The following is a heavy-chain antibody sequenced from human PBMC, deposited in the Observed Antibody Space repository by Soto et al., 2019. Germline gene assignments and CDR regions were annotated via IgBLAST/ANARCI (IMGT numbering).Heavy chain of an antibody. CDR1: GYTFTGYY. CDR3: ARDPHLAGSCSSTSCYEMYNWFDP. CDR2: INAGNGNT. D-gene: IGHD2-2*01. J-gene: IGHJ5*02. V-gene: IGHV1-3*01. Sequence: GASVKVSCKASGYTFTGYYMHWVRQAPGQGLEWMGWINAGNGNTRYSQKFQGRVTITRDTSASTAYMELSSLRSEDTAVYYCARDPHLAGSCSSTSCYEMYNWFDPWGQGTLVTVSS.